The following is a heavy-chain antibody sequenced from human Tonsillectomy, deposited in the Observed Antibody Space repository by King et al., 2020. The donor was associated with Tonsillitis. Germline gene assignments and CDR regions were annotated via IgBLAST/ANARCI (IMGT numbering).Heavy chain of an antibody. CDR1: GFTFSNAW. J-gene: IGHJ4*02. D-gene: IGHD1-26*01. Sequence: VQLVESGGGLVKPGVSLRLSCAASGFTFSNAWMSWVRQAPGKGLEWVGRIKSKTDGGTTDYAAPVKGRFTISRDDSKNTLYLQMNSLKTEDTAVYYCTTRGATTSGGRVDYWGQGTLVTVSS. V-gene: IGHV3-15*01. CDR2: IKSKTDGGTT. CDR3: TTRGATTSGGRVDY.